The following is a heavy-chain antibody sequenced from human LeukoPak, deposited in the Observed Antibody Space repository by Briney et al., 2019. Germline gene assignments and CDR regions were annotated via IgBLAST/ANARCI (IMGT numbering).Heavy chain of an antibody. Sequence: GGSRKFSWAASGFTFSSYWMYWVRQASGKGLVWVSRINSGGSSTSYTDSEKGRFTISSDNAKNTLYLQMNSLRAEDTAVYYCARVGGSSYFDYWGQPTVVVDSS. V-gene: IGHV3-74*01. CDR3: ARVGGSSYFDY. J-gene: IGHJ4*02. CDR2: INSGGSST. D-gene: IGHD3-10*01. CDR1: GFTFSSYW.